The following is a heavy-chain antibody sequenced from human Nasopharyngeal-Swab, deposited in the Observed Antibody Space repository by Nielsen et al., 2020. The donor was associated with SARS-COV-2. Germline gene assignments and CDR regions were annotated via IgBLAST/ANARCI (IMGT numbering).Heavy chain of an antibody. V-gene: IGHV3-33*01. Sequence: GGSLRLSCKASGFSVTSHGMHWVRQAPGKGLAWVAVIWYDGTNKFYADSVKGRFTISRDNSKNTLYLKMNSLRAEDTAMYYCHLSSGYDGYINYWGQGTLVTVSS. CDR2: IWYDGTNK. CDR3: HLSSGYDGYINY. D-gene: IGHD3-22*01. J-gene: IGHJ4*02. CDR1: GFSVTSHG.